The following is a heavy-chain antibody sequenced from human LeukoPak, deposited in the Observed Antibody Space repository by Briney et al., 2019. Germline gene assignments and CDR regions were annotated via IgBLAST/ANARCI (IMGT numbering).Heavy chain of an antibody. CDR1: GGSISSYY. J-gene: IGHJ4*02. D-gene: IGHD4-11*01. Sequence: SETLSLTCTVSGGSISSYYWSWIRQPPGKGLEWIGYIYYSGSTNYNPSLKSRVTISVDTSKNQFSLKLRSVTAADTAVYYCARSYSNYAHFEYWGQGTLVTVSS. CDR3: ARSYSNYAHFEY. CDR2: IYYSGST. V-gene: IGHV4-59*01.